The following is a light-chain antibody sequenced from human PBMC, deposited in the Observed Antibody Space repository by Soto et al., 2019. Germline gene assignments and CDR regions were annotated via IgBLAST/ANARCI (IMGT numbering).Light chain of an antibody. J-gene: IGKJ5*01. CDR1: QSININ. CDR2: DAS. V-gene: IGKV3-11*01. CDR3: QQRSYWPIT. Sequence: EIGMTQYPETLSVSAGERSTLSCRASQSININLAWYQQKPGQAPRLLIYDASNRATGIPARFSGSGSGTDFTLTISSLEPEDFAVYYCQQRSYWPITFGQGRLLEIK.